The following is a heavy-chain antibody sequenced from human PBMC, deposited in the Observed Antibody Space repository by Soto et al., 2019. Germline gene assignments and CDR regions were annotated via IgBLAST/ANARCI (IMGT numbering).Heavy chain of an antibody. CDR3: ARVSVGDSSGEGFYYYYYGMDV. CDR2: ISAYNGNT. CDR1: GYTFTSYG. D-gene: IGHD3-22*01. J-gene: IGHJ6*02. Sequence: QVQLVQSGAEVKKPGASVKVSCKASGYTFTSYGISWVRQAPGQGLEWMGWISAYNGNTNYAQKLQGRVTMTTDTSTSTAYMELRSLRSDDTAVYYCARVSVGDSSGEGFYYYYYGMDVWGQGTTVTVSS. V-gene: IGHV1-18*01.